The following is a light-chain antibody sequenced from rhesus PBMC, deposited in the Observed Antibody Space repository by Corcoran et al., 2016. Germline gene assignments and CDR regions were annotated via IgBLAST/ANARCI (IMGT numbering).Light chain of an antibody. CDR2: KAS. Sequence: DIQMTQSPSSLSASVGDTVTITCRASQSISSWLAWYQQKPGKVPKLLTYKASTLQSGVPSRFSGSGSGTDFTLTISSLQPENFATYYCQHGYSTPLTFGVGAKV. CDR1: QSISSW. CDR3: QHGYSTPLT. J-gene: IGKJ4*01. V-gene: IGKV1-22*01.